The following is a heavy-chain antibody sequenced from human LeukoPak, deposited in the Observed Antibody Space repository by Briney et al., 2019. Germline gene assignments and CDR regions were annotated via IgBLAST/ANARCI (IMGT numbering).Heavy chain of an antibody. V-gene: IGHV4-39*07. D-gene: IGHD2-2*02. CDR3: ARLPPRAYCSSTSCYRSWFDP. CDR1: GGSISSSSYY. CDR2: IYYSGST. J-gene: IGHJ5*02. Sequence: PSETLSLTCTVSGGSISSSSYYWGWIRQPPGKGLEWIGSIYYSGSTYYNPSLKSRVTISVDTSKNQFSLKLSSVTAADTAVYYCARLPPRAYCSSTSCYRSWFDPWGQGTLVTVSS.